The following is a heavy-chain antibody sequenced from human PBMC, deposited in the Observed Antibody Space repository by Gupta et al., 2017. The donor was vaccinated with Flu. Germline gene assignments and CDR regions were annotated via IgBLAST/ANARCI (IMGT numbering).Heavy chain of an antibody. V-gene: IGHV3-48*02. Sequence: EVHLVESGGGLVQPGGGSLGLTCVISGFSLSDSHMNWIRQVPGKGPEWISYIGSGGNTDYADSVRGRFTISRDNARDSVFLQMNSLRDEDTALYYCARDLDWAFIFWGQGVLVTVSS. CDR1: GFSLSDSH. D-gene: IGHD2-21*01. CDR3: ARDLDWAFIF. J-gene: IGHJ4*02. CDR2: IGSGGNT.